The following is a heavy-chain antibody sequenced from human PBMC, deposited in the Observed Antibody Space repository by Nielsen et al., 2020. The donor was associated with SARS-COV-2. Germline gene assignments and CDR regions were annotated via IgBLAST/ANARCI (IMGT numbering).Heavy chain of an antibody. CDR1: GGSISSGGYY. CDR3: AREGRITGTTDWFDP. Sequence: SETLSLTCTVSGGSISSGGYYWSWIRQHPGKGLEWIGYIYYSGSTYYNPSLKSRVTIPVDTSKNQFSLKLSSVTAADTAVYYCAREGRITGTTDWFDPWGQGTLVTVSS. D-gene: IGHD1-7*01. J-gene: IGHJ5*02. CDR2: IYYSGST. V-gene: IGHV4-31*03.